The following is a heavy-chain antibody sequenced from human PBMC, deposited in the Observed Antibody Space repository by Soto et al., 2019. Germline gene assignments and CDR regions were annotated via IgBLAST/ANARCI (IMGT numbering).Heavy chain of an antibody. Sequence: QVKLVKSGAEVKKPGSSVKVSCKASGGTFSSYAISWVRQAPGQGLEWMGGIIPIFDTADYAQKFQGRVTITADESTNTAYMELSSLRSEDTAVYYCAGHSSGVPGYYYGMDVWGQGTTVTVSS. CDR3: AGHSSGVPGYYYGMDV. V-gene: IGHV1-69*12. D-gene: IGHD3-22*01. J-gene: IGHJ6*02. CDR1: GGTFSSYA. CDR2: IIPIFDTA.